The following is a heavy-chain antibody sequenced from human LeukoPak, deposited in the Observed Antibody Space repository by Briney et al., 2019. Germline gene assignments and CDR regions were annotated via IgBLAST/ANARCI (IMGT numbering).Heavy chain of an antibody. J-gene: IGHJ6*04. Sequence: SETLSLTCAVYGGSFSETYWSWIRQPPGEGLEWIGEINYSGSTNYNPSLKSRVTMLVDTSKSQFSLKLNSVTAADTAVYYCARVPNWGTSGWYNYFYAMDVWGKGTPVTVSS. CDR3: ARVPNWGTSGWYNYFYAMDV. CDR1: GGSFSETY. D-gene: IGHD6-19*01. V-gene: IGHV4-34*01. CDR2: INYSGST.